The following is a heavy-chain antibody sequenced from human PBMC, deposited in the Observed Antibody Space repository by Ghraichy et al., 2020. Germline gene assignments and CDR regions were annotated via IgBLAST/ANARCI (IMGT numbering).Heavy chain of an antibody. J-gene: IGHJ4*02. CDR1: GFTVSSNY. CDR2: IYSGGST. Sequence: GGSLRLSCAASGFTVSSNYMSWVRQAPGKGLEWVSVIYSGGSTYYADSVKGRFTISRDNSKNTLYLQMNSLRAEDTAVYYCARGIAAAGTYQDYWGQGTLVTVSS. D-gene: IGHD6-13*01. CDR3: ARGIAAAGTYQDY. V-gene: IGHV3-53*01.